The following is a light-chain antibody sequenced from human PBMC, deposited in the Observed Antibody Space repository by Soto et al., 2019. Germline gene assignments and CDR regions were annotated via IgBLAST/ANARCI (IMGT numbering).Light chain of an antibody. CDR2: GAS. CDR3: QQLNSYPRT. Sequence: EIILTQSPDTLSLSPGERATLSCRASQTVSSNYLAWCQQRPGQAPRLLIYGASTRAAGIPDRFSGSGSGTDFTLTISSLQPEDFATYYCQQLNSYPRTFGGGTKVDIK. J-gene: IGKJ4*01. CDR1: QTVSSNY. V-gene: IGKV3-20*01.